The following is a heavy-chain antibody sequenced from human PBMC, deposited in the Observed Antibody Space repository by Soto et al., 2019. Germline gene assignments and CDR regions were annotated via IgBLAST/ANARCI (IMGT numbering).Heavy chain of an antibody. J-gene: IGHJ4*02. CDR3: ARVSIVVVPAARDFDY. Sequence: EVQLVESGGGLVKPGGSLRLSCAASGFTFSSYSMNWVRQAPGKGLEWVSSISSSSSYIYYADSVKGRFTISRDNAKNSLYLRMNSLRAEDTAVYYCARVSIVVVPAARDFDYWGQGTLVTVSS. CDR1: GFTFSSYS. V-gene: IGHV3-21*01. D-gene: IGHD2-2*01. CDR2: ISSSSSYI.